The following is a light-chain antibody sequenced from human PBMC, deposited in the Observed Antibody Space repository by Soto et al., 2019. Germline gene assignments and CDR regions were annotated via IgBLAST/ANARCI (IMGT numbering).Light chain of an antibody. CDR3: QQRSNWHPIT. J-gene: IGKJ5*01. V-gene: IGKV3D-20*02. Sequence: EILITQSPATLSVSPGERATLSCRASQSVSSSYLAWYQQRPGQAPRLLIYGASSRATGIPARFSGSVSGTDFTLTLRSLEPQDFAVYYCQQRSNWHPITFGQGTRLEIK. CDR2: GAS. CDR1: QSVSSSY.